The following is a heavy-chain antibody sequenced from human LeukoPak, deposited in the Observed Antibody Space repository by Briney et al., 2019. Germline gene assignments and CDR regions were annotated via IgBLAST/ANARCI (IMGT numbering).Heavy chain of an antibody. D-gene: IGHD3-22*01. J-gene: IGHJ4*02. V-gene: IGHV4-39*07. CDR1: GGSISSSSYY. CDR2: IYYSGST. Sequence: PSETLSLTCTVSGGSISSSSYYWGWIRQPPGKGLECIGSIYYSGSTYYNPSLKSRVTISVDTSKNQFSLKLSSVTAADTAVYYCARDSSGGYYDYWGQGTLVTVSS. CDR3: ARDSSGGYYDY.